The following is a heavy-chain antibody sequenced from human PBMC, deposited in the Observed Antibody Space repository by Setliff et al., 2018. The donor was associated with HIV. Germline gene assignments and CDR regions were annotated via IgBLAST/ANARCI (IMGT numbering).Heavy chain of an antibody. D-gene: IGHD3-10*01. CDR1: GGSMSSSSYY. V-gene: IGHV4-39*01. CDR3: ARLGYVSGGFYKTPGPYYFDY. CDR2: IYYSGAT. Sequence: SETLSLTCTVSGGSMSSSSYYWGWIRQTPDKGLEWIGIIYYSGATYYNPSLTSRVTISVDTSRNQFSLKLRSVTAADTAAYYCARLGYVSGGFYKTPGPYYFDYWGPETLLVTVSS. J-gene: IGHJ4*03.